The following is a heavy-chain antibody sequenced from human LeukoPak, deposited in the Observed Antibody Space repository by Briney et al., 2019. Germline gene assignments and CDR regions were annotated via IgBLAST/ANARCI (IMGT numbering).Heavy chain of an antibody. CDR2: IYHGGNT. CDR1: GGSISSDGYS. D-gene: IGHD3-22*01. Sequence: TTSETLSLTCGVSGGSISSDGYSWSWIRQPPGKGLEWIGYIYHGGNTYYNPSLESRVTISLDRSKNQFSLKLSSVTAADTAVYYCARNTYYFDRSGYPLSAGFDYWGQGTLVTVSS. V-gene: IGHV4-30-2*01. J-gene: IGHJ4*02. CDR3: ARNTYYFDRSGYPLSAGFDY.